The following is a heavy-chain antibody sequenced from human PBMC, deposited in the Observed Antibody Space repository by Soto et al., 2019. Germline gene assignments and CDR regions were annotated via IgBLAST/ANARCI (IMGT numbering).Heavy chain of an antibody. J-gene: IGHJ6*02. Sequence: QVQVVQSGAEVKKPGASVKLSCKASGYTFTSYYMHWVRQAPGQGLEWMGIINSNGGSTAYAQKFQGRFTMTRDTSTNTVYMELSSLRSDDAAVYYCARDRYEIRFVERNINPDYYYGIDVWGQGTTVTVSS. CDR2: INSNGGST. CDR3: ARDRYEIRFVERNINPDYYYGIDV. CDR1: GYTFTSYY. D-gene: IGHD3-3*01. V-gene: IGHV1-46*01.